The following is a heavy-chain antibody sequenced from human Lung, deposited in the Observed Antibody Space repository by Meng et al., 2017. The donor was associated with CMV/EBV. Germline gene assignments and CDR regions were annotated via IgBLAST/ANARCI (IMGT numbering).Heavy chain of an antibody. J-gene: IGHJ6*02. V-gene: IGHV3-21*01. Sequence: GEXXRISCAASGFTFNKYSFHWVRQAPGKGLEWVSFISSASRSSTTSSNFIHYGDSVKGRFTISRDNAKNSVYLQMNSLRVDDTAVYYCARWIFGLAVGNFGLDVXGQGXTVTVSS. CDR3: ARWIFGLAVGNFGLDV. CDR1: GFTFNKYS. CDR2: ISSASRSSTTSSNFI. D-gene: IGHD3/OR15-3a*01.